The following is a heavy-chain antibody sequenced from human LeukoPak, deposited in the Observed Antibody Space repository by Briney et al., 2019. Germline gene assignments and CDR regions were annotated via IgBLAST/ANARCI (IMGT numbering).Heavy chain of an antibody. CDR3: ARDHVVVVPAAMSDV. D-gene: IGHD2-2*01. J-gene: IGHJ6*04. V-gene: IGHV3-11*04. CDR1: GFTFSDYY. CDR2: ISSSGSTI. Sequence: GGSLRLSCAAPGFTFSDYYMSWIRQAPGKGLEWVSYISSSGSTIYYAYSVKGRFTISRDNAKNSLFLQMNSLRAEDTAVYYCARDHVVVVPAAMSDVWGKGTTVTVSS.